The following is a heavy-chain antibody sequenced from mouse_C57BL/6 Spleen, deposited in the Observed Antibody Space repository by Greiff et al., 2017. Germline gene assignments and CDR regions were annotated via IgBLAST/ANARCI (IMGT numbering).Heavy chain of an antibody. D-gene: IGHD1-1*01. J-gene: IGHJ1*03. Sequence: QVQLQQSGAELVKPGASVKLSCKASGYTFTSYWMQWVKQRPGQGLEWIGEIDPSDSYTNYKQKFKGKATLTVDKSSSTAYMQLSILTSEDSAVYYCARSDYCGSSYRYFDVWGTGTTVTVSS. CDR3: ARSDYCGSSYRYFDV. CDR1: GYTFTSYW. CDR2: IDPSDSYT. V-gene: IGHV1-50*01.